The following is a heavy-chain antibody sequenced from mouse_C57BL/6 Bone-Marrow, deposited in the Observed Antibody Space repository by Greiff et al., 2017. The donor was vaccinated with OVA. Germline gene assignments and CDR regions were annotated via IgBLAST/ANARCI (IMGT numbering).Heavy chain of an antibody. CDR2: INPNNGGT. V-gene: IGHV1-18*01. Sequence: SGPELVKPGASVKIPCKASGYTFTDYNMDWVKQSHGKSLEWIGDINPNNGGTIYSQKFKGKATLTVDKSSSTAYMELRSLTSEDTAVYYCASLLSTWFAYWGQGTLVTVSA. D-gene: IGHD2-10*01. J-gene: IGHJ3*01. CDR3: ASLLSTWFAY. CDR1: GYTFTDYN.